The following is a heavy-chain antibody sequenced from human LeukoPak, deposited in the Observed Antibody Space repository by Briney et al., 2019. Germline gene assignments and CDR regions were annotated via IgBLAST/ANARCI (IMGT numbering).Heavy chain of an antibody. Sequence: SETLSLTCKVSGASISGHYWSWIRHPAGKSLEWIGRIHTSGSPIYNPSLSSRVTMSVDTPKGQFSLTMNSLTAADTAIYYCARQRLDGDVLGFDWWGQGTLVTVSS. CDR2: IHTSGSP. J-gene: IGHJ4*02. V-gene: IGHV4-4*07. D-gene: IGHD3-10*02. CDR3: ARQRLDGDVLGFDW. CDR1: GASISGHY.